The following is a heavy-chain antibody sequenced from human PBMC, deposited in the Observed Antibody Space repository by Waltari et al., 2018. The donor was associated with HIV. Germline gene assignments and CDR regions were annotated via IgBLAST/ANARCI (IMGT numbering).Heavy chain of an antibody. CDR1: GFTFSNFW. J-gene: IGHJ6*02. Sequence: EVLLVESGGGLVQPGGYLRLSCAASGFTFSNFWMSWVRQAPGKGLEWLANIKQDGSEKYYVDSVKGRFTISRDNAKNSLYLQMNSLRAEDTAVYYCASPSIRAGMDVWGQGTTVTVSS. V-gene: IGHV3-7*01. CDR2: IKQDGSEK. D-gene: IGHD2-2*02. CDR3: ASPSIRAGMDV.